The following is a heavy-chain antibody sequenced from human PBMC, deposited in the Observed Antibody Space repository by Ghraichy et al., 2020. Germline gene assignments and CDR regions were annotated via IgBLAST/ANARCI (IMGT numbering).Heavy chain of an antibody. D-gene: IGHD2-8*02. V-gene: IGHV3-7*01. J-gene: IGHJ4*02. CDR2: IKQGGSEK. Sequence: GGSLRLSCAASGFTFSSRGMNWVRQAPGKGLEWVTIIKQGGSEKYYVDSVKGRFSISRDNAENSLYLQMSSLRAEDTAVYFCVRGAGCVLYYWGQRALFTIYS. CDR3: VRGAGCVLYY. CDR1: GFTFSSRG.